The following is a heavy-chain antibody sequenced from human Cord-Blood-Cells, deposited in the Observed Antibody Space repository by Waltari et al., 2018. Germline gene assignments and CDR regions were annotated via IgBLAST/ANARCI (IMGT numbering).Heavy chain of an antibody. CDR1: GFTFTSSA. V-gene: IGHV1-58*02. CDR2: IVVGSGNT. D-gene: IGHD3-10*01. Sequence: QMQLVQSGPEVKKPGTSVKVSCKASGFTFTSSAMQWVRQARGQRLEWIGWIVVGSGNTNYAQKFQERGNITRDRSTSTAYMELSSLRSEDTAVYYCAAVTENYYGSGSYYAFDIWGQGTMVTVSS. CDR3: AAVTENYYGSGSYYAFDI. J-gene: IGHJ3*02.